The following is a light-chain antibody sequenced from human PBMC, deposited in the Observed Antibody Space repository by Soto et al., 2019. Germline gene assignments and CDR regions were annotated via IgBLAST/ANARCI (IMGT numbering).Light chain of an antibody. CDR2: GNS. CDR3: QSYDSSLSALYV. CDR1: SSNIGAGYD. V-gene: IGLV1-40*01. J-gene: IGLJ1*01. Sequence: QSVLTQPPSVSGAPGQRVTISCTGSSSNIGAGYDVHWYQQLPGTAPKLLIYGNSNRPSGVPDRFSGSKSGTSASLAFTGLQAEDEADYYCQSYDSSLSALYVFGTGTKVTVL.